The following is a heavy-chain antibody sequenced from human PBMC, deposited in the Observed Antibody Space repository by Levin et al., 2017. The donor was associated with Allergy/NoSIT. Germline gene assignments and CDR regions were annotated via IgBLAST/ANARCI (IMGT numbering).Heavy chain of an antibody. CDR3: AKGWGAYYYDSSRYFDY. J-gene: IGHJ4*02. CDR1: GFTFSSYA. CDR2: ISGSGGST. V-gene: IGHV3-23*01. D-gene: IGHD3-22*01. Sequence: GGSLRLSCAASGFTFSSYAMSWVRQAPGKGLEWVSAISGSGGSTYYADSVKGRFTISRDNSKNTLYLQMNSLRAEDTAVYYCAKGWGAYYYDSSRYFDYWGQGTLVTVSS.